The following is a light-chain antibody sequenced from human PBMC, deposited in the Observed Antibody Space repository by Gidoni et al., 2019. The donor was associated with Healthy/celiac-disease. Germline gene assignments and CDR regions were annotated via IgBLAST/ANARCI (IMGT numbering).Light chain of an antibody. CDR3: QQYDNLP. CDR2: DAS. V-gene: IGKV1-33*01. J-gene: IGKJ2*01. Sequence: DIQMTQSPSSLSASVGDRVTITCQASQDISNYLNWYQQKPGKAPKLLIYDASNLETGVPSRFSGSGSGTDFTFTISSLQPEDIATYYCQQYDNLPFXXXTKLEIK. CDR1: QDISNY.